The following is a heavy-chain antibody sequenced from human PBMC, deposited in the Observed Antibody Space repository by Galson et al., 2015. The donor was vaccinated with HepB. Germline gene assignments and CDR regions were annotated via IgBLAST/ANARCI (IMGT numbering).Heavy chain of an antibody. D-gene: IGHD6-6*01. J-gene: IGHJ6*03. CDR3: AREWAAPTRGVQYYYYYMDV. CDR2: ISAYNGNT. Sequence: SVKVSCKASGYTFTSYGISWVRQAPGQGLEWMGWISAYNGNTNYAQKLQGRVTMTTDTSTSTAYMELRSLRSDDTAVYYCAREWAAPTRGVQYYYYYMDVWGKGTTVTVSS. V-gene: IGHV1-18*01. CDR1: GYTFTSYG.